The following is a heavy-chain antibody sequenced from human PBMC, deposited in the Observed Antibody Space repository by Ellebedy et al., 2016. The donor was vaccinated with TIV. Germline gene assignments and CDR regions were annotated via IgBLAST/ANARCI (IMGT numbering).Heavy chain of an antibody. J-gene: IGHJ4*02. D-gene: IGHD3-9*01. Sequence: LSLTCAASGFTFSSYAMHWVRQAPGKGLEWVAVISYDGSNKYYADSVKGRFTISRDNSKNTLYLQMNSLRAEDTAVYYCAREDDILTGQLDHWGQGTLVTVSS. CDR2: ISYDGSNK. CDR3: AREDDILTGQLDH. CDR1: GFTFSSYA. V-gene: IGHV3-30-3*01.